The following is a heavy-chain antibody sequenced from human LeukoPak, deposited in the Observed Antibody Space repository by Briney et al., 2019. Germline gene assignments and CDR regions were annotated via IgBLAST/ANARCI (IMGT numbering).Heavy chain of an antibody. Sequence: PGGSLRLSCAASGFTFSSYSMNWVRQAPGKGLEWVSSINSDSSHIYYADSVKGRFTISRDNAKNSLYLQMNSLRAEDTAVYYCAIHYYDSSGFDYWGQGTLVTVSS. CDR3: AIHYYDSSGFDY. J-gene: IGHJ4*02. V-gene: IGHV3-21*04. CDR1: GFTFSSYS. CDR2: INSDSSHI. D-gene: IGHD3-22*01.